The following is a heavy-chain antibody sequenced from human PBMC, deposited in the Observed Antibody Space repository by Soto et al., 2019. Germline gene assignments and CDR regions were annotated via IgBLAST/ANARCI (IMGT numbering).Heavy chain of an antibody. D-gene: IGHD3-10*01. J-gene: IGHJ5*02. CDR3: AKDIMMVRGVIPT. CDR1: GFTFDDYA. V-gene: IGHV3-9*01. CDR2: ISWNSGSI. Sequence: GGSLRLSCAASGFTFDDYAMHWVRQAPGKGLEWVSGISWNSGSIGYADSVKGRFTISRDNAKNSPYLQMNSLRAEDTALYYCAKDIMMVRGVIPTWGQGTLVTVSS.